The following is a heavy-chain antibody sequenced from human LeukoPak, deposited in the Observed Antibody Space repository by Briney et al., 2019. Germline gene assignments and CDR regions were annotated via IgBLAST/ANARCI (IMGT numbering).Heavy chain of an antibody. CDR3: AREVPAATDWYYFDY. CDR2: IVPILGIA. J-gene: IGHJ4*02. V-gene: IGHV1-69*04. CDR1: GGTFSSYA. Sequence: SVKVSCKASGGTFSSYAISWVRQAPGQGLEWMGRIVPILGIANYAQKFQGRVTITADKSTSTAYMELSSLRSEDTAVYYCAREVPAATDWYYFDYWGQGTLVTVSS. D-gene: IGHD2-2*01.